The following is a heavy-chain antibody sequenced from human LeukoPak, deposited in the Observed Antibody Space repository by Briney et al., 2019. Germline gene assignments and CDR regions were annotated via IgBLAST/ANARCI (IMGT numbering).Heavy chain of an antibody. V-gene: IGHV4-59*12. Sequence: SETLSLTCTVSGGSISIYYWSWIRQPPGERLEWIGYIYYSGSTNYNPSLKSRVTISVDTSKNQFSLKLSSVTAADTAVYYCGRVVRVGATPDYSGQGTLVTVSS. J-gene: IGHJ4*02. CDR1: GGSISIYY. D-gene: IGHD1-26*01. CDR2: IYYSGST. CDR3: GRVVRVGATPDY.